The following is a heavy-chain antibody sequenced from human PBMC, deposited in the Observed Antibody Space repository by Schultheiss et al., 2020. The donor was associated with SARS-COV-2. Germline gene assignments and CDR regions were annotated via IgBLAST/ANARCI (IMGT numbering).Heavy chain of an antibody. J-gene: IGHJ4*02. Sequence: SQTLSLTCTVSGGSISSSSYYWGWIRQPPGKGLEWIGSFFYSGSTYYNPSLNSRVTISVDTSKNQFSLKLSSVTAADTAVYYCARVGYYYDSSGYYPYYFDYWGQGTLVTVSS. V-gene: IGHV4-39*01. CDR1: GGSISSSSYY. CDR2: FFYSGST. CDR3: ARVGYYYDSSGYYPYYFDY. D-gene: IGHD3-22*01.